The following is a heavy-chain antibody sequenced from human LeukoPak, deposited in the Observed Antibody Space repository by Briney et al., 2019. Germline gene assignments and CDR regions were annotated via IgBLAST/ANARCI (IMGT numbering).Heavy chain of an antibody. J-gene: IGHJ2*01. V-gene: IGHV1-2*06. D-gene: IGHD3-22*01. Sequence: ASVKVSCTASGFTFTAFYLHWVRQAPGQGLEWMGRINLNNGATNYAQKFQDRVTMTRDTSFSTAYMGLGSLRSDDTAVYYCARVPFYYGTSGYLNWYFDLWGRGTLVTVSS. CDR3: ARVPFYYGTSGYLNWYFDL. CDR1: GFTFTAFY. CDR2: INLNNGAT.